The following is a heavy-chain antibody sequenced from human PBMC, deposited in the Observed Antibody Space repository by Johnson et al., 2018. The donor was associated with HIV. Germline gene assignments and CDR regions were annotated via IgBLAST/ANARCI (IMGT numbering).Heavy chain of an antibody. CDR1: GFTFDDYA. CDR3: AKRPGDGAIRGDDACDV. D-gene: IGHD3-10*01. J-gene: IGHJ3*01. Sequence: VQLVESGGGLVQPGRSLRLSCAASGFTFDDYAMHWVRQAPGKGLEWVSGISWNSGSIVYADSVKGRFTISRDNAKNSLYLQMNSLRAEDTALYYCAKRPGDGAIRGDDACDVRGQGTMVTVSS. CDR2: ISWNSGSI. V-gene: IGHV3-9*01.